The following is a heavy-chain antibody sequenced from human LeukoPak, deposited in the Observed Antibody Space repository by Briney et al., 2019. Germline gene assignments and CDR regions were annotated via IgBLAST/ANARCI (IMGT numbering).Heavy chain of an antibody. D-gene: IGHD2-8*01. J-gene: IGHJ3*02. CDR3: ARDGVDDAFDI. CDR1: GYSISSGYY. V-gene: IGHV4-38-2*02. CDR2: IYHSGST. Sequence: SSETLSLTCTVSGYSISSGYYWGWIRPPPGKGLEWIGSIYHSGSTYYNPSLKRRVTMSVDTSKNQFSLKLSSVTAADTAVYYCARDGVDDAFDIWGQGTMVTVSS.